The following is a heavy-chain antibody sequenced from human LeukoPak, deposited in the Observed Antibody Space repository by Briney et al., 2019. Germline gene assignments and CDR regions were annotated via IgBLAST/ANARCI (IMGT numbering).Heavy chain of an antibody. Sequence: ASVKVSCKASGGTFSKYAISWVRQAPGQGLEWMGGITPTYGLVHYAQKFQGRVTLTTDTSTGTADLEMNSLTFEDTAVYYCATGTNGLYGSNRFQGYFDDWGQGTLVTVLS. CDR1: GGTFSKYA. D-gene: IGHD6-13*01. J-gene: IGHJ4*02. V-gene: IGHV1-69*10. CDR3: ATGTNGLYGSNRFQGYFDD. CDR2: ITPTYGLV.